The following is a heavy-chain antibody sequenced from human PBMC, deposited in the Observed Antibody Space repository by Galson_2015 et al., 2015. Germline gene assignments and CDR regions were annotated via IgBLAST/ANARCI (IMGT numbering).Heavy chain of an antibody. V-gene: IGHV3-23*01. CDR3: AKPGGEVTNQFDY. CDR1: RFTFSSYA. D-gene: IGHD3-16*01. CDR2: ISESGSST. J-gene: IGHJ4*02. Sequence: SLRLSCAASRFTFSSYAMSWVRQAPGKGLEWVSAISESGSSTYYADSVKGRFTISRDNSKNTLYLQMNSLRAEDTAVYYCAKPGGEVTNQFDYWGQGTLVTVSS.